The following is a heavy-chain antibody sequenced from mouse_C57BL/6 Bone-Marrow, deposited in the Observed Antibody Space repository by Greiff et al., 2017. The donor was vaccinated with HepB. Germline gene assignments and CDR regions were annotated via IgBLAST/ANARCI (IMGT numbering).Heavy chain of an antibody. CDR3: ARGETTVVAPLDY. CDR2: IDPSDSYT. D-gene: IGHD1-1*01. CDR1: GYTFTSYW. V-gene: IGHV1-50*01. Sequence: VQLQQPGAELVKPGASVKLSCKASGYTFTSYWMQWVKQRPGQGLEWIGEIDPSDSYTNYNQKFKGKATLTVDTSSSTAYMQLSSLTSEDSAVYYCARGETTVVAPLDYWGQGTTLTVSS. J-gene: IGHJ2*01.